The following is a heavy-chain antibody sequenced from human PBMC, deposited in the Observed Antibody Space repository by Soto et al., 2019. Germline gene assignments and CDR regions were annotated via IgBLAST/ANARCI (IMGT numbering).Heavy chain of an antibody. Sequence: ITLKESGPTLGKPTQPLTLTCTFSGFPLSPSGVGVGWIRQPQGKALEWLAVIYWDDTKHYSPSLKSRLTITKDTSKNQVVLTMTNMDPVDTATYYCAHKGYGDYPIDYWGQGTLVTVSS. CDR3: AHKGYGDYPIDY. D-gene: IGHD4-17*01. J-gene: IGHJ4*02. CDR1: GFPLSPSGVG. CDR2: IYWDDTK. V-gene: IGHV2-5*02.